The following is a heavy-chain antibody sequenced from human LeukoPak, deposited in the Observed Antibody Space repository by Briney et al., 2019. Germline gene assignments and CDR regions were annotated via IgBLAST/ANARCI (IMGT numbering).Heavy chain of an antibody. D-gene: IGHD5-12*01. CDR1: GVTFSSYA. CDR3: ARVSRGYDYNYYYGMDV. Sequence: GGSLRLSCAASGVTFSSYAMHWVRQAPGKGLEWVAVISYDGSNKYYADSVKGRFTISRDNSKNTLYLQMNSLRAKDTAVYYCARVSRGYDYNYYYGMDVWGKGTTVTVSS. V-gene: IGHV3-30*04. J-gene: IGHJ6*04. CDR2: ISYDGSNK.